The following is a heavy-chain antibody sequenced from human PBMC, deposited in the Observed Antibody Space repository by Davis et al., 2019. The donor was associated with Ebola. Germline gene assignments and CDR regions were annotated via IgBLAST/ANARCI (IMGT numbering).Heavy chain of an antibody. CDR3: ARAVSDVTTSWFDP. Sequence: GESLRLSCAASGFTFSSYSMNWVRQAPGKGLEWVSSISSSSSYIYYADSVKGRFTISRDNAKNSLYLQMNSLRAEDTAVYYCARAVSDVTTSWFDPWGQGTLVTVSS. CDR1: GFTFSSYS. V-gene: IGHV3-21*01. D-gene: IGHD4-11*01. J-gene: IGHJ5*02. CDR2: ISSSSSYI.